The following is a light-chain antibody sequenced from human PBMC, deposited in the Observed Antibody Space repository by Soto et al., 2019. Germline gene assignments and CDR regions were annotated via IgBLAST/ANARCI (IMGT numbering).Light chain of an antibody. CDR2: DVS. V-gene: IGLV2-14*01. CDR1: GNDVGAYNY. J-gene: IGLJ1*01. Sequence: SALTQPASVSGSLGQSITISCTGTGNDVGAYNYVSWYQQHPVKAPKLMIYDVSNRPAGVSSRFSGSKSGNTASLIISGLQAEDEADYYCSSFTNSSSPYVFGTGTKVTVL. CDR3: SSFTNSSSPYV.